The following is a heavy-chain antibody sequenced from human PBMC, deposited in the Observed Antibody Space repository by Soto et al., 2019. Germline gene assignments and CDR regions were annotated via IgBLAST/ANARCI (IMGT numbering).Heavy chain of an antibody. D-gene: IGHD6-6*01. V-gene: IGHV1-18*01. J-gene: IGHJ4*02. CDR1: GYTFTSYG. CDR2: ISAYNGNT. CDR3: ARDGYSSSSMERPFDY. Sequence: GASVKVSCKASGYTFTSYGISWVRQAPGQGLEWMGWISAYNGNTNYAQKLQGRVTMTTDTSTSTAYMELRSLSSDDTAVYYCARDGYSSSSMERPFDYWGQGTLVTVSS.